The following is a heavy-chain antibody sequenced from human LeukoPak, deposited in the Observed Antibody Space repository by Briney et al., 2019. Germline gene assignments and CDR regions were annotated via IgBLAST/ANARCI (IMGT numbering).Heavy chain of an antibody. D-gene: IGHD3-10*01. Sequence: GGSLRLSCAASGFTFSSFSMNWVRQAPGKGLEWVSGVDTSGAATYYADSVKGRFTISRDNSKNTLYLQMNSLRAEDTAVYYCARDHVYGSGSPTFDYWGQGTLVTVSS. V-gene: IGHV3-23*01. CDR3: ARDHVYGSGSPTFDY. J-gene: IGHJ4*02. CDR2: VDTSGAAT. CDR1: GFTFSSFS.